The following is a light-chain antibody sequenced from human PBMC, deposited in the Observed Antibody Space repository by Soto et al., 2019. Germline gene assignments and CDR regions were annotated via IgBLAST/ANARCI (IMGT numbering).Light chain of an antibody. J-gene: IGLJ2*01. CDR1: SSDVGGYNY. Sequence: QSVLTQPASVSGSPGQSITISCTGTSSDVGGYNYVSWYQQHPGKVPKLLIYEVSNRPSGISIRFSGSKSGNTASLTISGLQAEDEADYYCSSYTSTTTRVFGGGTQLTVL. CDR3: SSYTSTTTRV. V-gene: IGLV2-14*01. CDR2: EVS.